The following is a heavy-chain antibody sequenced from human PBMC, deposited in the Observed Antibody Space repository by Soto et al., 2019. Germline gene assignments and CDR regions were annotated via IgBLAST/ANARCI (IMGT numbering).Heavy chain of an antibody. V-gene: IGHV3-23*01. CDR2: ISGSGGST. D-gene: IGHD2-15*01. J-gene: IGHJ6*02. CDR1: GFTFSSYA. Sequence: GGSLRLSCAASGFTFSSYAMSWVRQAPGKGLEWVSAISGSGGSTYYADSVKGRFTISRDNSKNTLYLQMNSLRAEDTAVYYCAKDEAVVVVAATLDYYYGMDVWGQGTTVTVSS. CDR3: AKDEAVVVVAATLDYYYGMDV.